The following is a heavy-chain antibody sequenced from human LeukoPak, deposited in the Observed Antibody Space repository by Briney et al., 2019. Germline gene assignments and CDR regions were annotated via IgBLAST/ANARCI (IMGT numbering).Heavy chain of an antibody. J-gene: IGHJ6*02. D-gene: IGHD5-18*01. Sequence: GGSLRLSCAASGFTFSSYAMHWVRQAPGKGLEWVAVISYDGSNKYYADSVKGRFTISRDNSKNTLYLQMNSLRAEDTAVYYCAKAIQIYGMDVWGQGPRSPSP. CDR1: GFTFSSYA. CDR2: ISYDGSNK. V-gene: IGHV3-30*04. CDR3: AKAIQIYGMDV.